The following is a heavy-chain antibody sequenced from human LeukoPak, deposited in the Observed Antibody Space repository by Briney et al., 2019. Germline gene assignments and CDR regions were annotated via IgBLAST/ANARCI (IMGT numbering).Heavy chain of an antibody. V-gene: IGHV3-23*01. Sequence: AGGSLRLSCAASGFTFSNYSMSWVRQAPGKGLEWVSTISGAGGTTYYADSVKGRFTISRDNSKNTLFLQFNSLRADDTAVYYCAKGRGTTVTAAAYYWGQGTLVTVSS. CDR2: ISGAGGTT. CDR1: GFTFSNYS. J-gene: IGHJ4*02. CDR3: AKGRGTTVTAAAYY. D-gene: IGHD4-17*01.